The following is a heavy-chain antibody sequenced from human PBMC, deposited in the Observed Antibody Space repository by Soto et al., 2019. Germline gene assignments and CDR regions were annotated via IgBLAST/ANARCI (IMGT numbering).Heavy chain of an antibody. D-gene: IGHD2-15*01. J-gene: IGHJ6*02. CDR2: ISAYNGNT. CDR3: ARKLVAGYYYYGMDV. CDR1: CYTFTSYG. Sequence: ASVKVSCKASCYTFTSYGISWVRQAPGQGLEWMGWISAYNGNTNYAQKLQGRVTMTTDTSTSTAYMELRSLRSDDTAVYYCARKLVAGYYYYGMDVWGQGTTVTVSS. V-gene: IGHV1-18*04.